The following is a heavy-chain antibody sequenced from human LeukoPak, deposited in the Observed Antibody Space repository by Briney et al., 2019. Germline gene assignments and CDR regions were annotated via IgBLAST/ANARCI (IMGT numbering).Heavy chain of an antibody. CDR2: ILAGNGNT. J-gene: IGHJ4*02. V-gene: IGHV1-3*01. CDR3: ARALGIVYSRPFDY. CDR1: GYTFASYA. D-gene: IGHD3-22*01. Sequence: GASVKVSCKASGYTFASYAMHWVRQAPGQRLEWMGWILAGNGNTKYSQRFQGRVTITRDTSARTAYMELSGLKSEDTAVYYCARALGIVYSRPFDYWGQGTLVTVSS.